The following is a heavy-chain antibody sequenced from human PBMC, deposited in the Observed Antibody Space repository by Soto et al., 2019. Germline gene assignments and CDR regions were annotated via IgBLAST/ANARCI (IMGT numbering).Heavy chain of an antibody. Sequence: QVQLQESGPGLVKPSETLSLTCTVSGGSISRYYWSWIRQPPGRGLEWIGFIYSSGSTNYNPSLKSRVTISVDTSNNQFSLKLTSVTAADTDVYYCARRESSGYYVYWGQGTLVTVSS. CDR1: GGSISRYY. CDR2: IYSSGST. V-gene: IGHV4-59*08. D-gene: IGHD3-22*01. J-gene: IGHJ4*02. CDR3: ARRESSGYYVY.